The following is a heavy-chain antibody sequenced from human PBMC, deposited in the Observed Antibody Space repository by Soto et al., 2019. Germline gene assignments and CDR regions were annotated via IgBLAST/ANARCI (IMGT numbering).Heavy chain of an antibody. J-gene: IGHJ4*02. V-gene: IGHV1-18*01. CDR2: ISAYNGNT. CDR1: GDTITSYG. Sequence: GASVKASCKASGDTITSYGISWVRQAPGQGLEWMGWISAYNGNTNYAQKLQGRVTMTTDTSTSTAYMELRSLRSDDTAVYYCARESGIAVAGPNDYWGQGTLVTVSS. CDR3: ARESGIAVAGPNDY. D-gene: IGHD6-19*01.